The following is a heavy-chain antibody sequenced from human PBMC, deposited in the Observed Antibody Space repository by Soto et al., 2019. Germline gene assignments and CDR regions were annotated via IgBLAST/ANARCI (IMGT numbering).Heavy chain of an antibody. Sequence: EVQLVESGGGLVQPGGSLRLSCAASGFTFSSYWMHWVRQAPGKGLVWVSHMNSDGSSTRYSDSVKGRFTISRDNAKNTLYLQMNSLRAEDTAVYYCARVGKVYQHDAFDIWGQGTMVTVSS. J-gene: IGHJ3*02. CDR3: ARVGKVYQHDAFDI. D-gene: IGHD2-2*01. V-gene: IGHV3-74*01. CDR1: GFTFSSYW. CDR2: MNSDGSST.